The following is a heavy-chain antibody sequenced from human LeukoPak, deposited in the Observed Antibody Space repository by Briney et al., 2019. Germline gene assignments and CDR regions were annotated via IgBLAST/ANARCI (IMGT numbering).Heavy chain of an antibody. CDR2: IHYSGNT. CDR1: GGSISSSSYF. Sequence: SETLSLTCTVSGGSISSSSYFWGWIRQPPGKGLEWIGSIHYSGNTYYNPSLKSRGTISADTSKNQFSLKLNSMTAADTAVYYCARHALRTYSSSRNSGFPPFAICGQATLVTVSS. CDR3: ARHALRTYSSSRNSGFPPFAI. D-gene: IGHD1-14*01. J-gene: IGHJ3*02. V-gene: IGHV4-39*01.